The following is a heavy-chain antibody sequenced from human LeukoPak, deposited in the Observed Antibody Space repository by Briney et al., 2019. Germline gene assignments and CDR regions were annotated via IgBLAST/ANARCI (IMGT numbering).Heavy chain of an antibody. Sequence: SETLCLTCTVSGYSMSSGYYWGWSRQPPGKGLQWIGSIFHSGNSYYNPSLKSRVTISVDTSKNQFSLKLSSVTAADTAVYYCARAVDSSGYYPDAFDIWGQGTMVTVSS. D-gene: IGHD3-22*01. CDR2: IFHSGNS. CDR1: GYSMSSGYY. V-gene: IGHV4-38-2*02. J-gene: IGHJ3*02. CDR3: ARAVDSSGYYPDAFDI.